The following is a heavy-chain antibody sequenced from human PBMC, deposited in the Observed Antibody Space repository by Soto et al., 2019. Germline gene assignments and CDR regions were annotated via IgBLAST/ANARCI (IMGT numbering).Heavy chain of an antibody. CDR1: GFNFNNYA. V-gene: IGHV3-23*01. J-gene: IGHJ4*02. CDR3: AKGKANTLFGVVTLFAY. D-gene: IGHD3-3*01. Sequence: GGSLRLSCVASGFNFNNYAMTWVRQARGNGLEWVSTISGSGGNTHYAESVKGRFTISRDNSKTTLFLQMNSLRAEDTAVYYCAKGKANTLFGVVTLFAYWGQGTLVTVSS. CDR2: ISGSGGNT.